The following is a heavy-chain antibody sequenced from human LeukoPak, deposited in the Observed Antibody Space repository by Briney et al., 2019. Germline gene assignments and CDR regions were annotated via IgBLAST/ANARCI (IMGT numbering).Heavy chain of an antibody. CDR3: ARQRGYCSGGSCYGMFDY. D-gene: IGHD2-15*01. V-gene: IGHV4-38-2*01. CDR1: GYSISSGYY. J-gene: IGHJ4*02. CDR2: IYHSGST. Sequence: SETLSLTCAVSGYSISSGYYWGWIRQPPGKGLEWIGSIYHSGSTYYNPSLKSQVTISVDTSKNQFSLKLSSVTAADTAVYYCARQRGYCSGGSCYGMFDYWGQGTLVTVSS.